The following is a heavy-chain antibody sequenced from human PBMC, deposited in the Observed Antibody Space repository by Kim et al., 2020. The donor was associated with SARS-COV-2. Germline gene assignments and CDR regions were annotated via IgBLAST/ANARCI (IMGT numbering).Heavy chain of an antibody. D-gene: IGHD1-26*01. Sequence: STNYNPSLKSRVTISVGTSKTQFSLKLSSVTAADTAVYYCARDQGGSYVYWGQGTLVTVSS. CDR3: ARDQGGSYVY. V-gene: IGHV4-59*01. J-gene: IGHJ4*02. CDR2: ST.